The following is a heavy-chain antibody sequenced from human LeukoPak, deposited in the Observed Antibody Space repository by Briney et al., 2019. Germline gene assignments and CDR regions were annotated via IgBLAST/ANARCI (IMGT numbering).Heavy chain of an antibody. CDR2: ISSSGSTI. V-gene: IGHV3-11*04. Sequence: GGSLRLSCAASGFNFSDYYMSWIRQAPGKGLEWVSYISSSGSTIYYADSVTGRFPISRDNAKNSLYLQMNSLRAEDTAVYYCARVFRSSGWRHFDYWGQGTLVTVSS. J-gene: IGHJ4*02. D-gene: IGHD6-19*01. CDR3: ARVFRSSGWRHFDY. CDR1: GFNFSDYY.